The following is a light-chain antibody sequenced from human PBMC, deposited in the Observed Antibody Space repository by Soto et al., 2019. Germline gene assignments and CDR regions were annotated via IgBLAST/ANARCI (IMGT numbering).Light chain of an antibody. CDR3: QQRSNWPT. CDR1: QSVRSY. V-gene: IGKV3-11*01. J-gene: IGKJ1*01. Sequence: IVMTQSPATPYVSPGERATLSCRASQSVRSYLAWYQQKPGQAPRLLIYDASNRATGIPARFSGSGSGTDFTLTISSIEPEDFAVYYCQQRSNWPTFCQGTKVDIK. CDR2: DAS.